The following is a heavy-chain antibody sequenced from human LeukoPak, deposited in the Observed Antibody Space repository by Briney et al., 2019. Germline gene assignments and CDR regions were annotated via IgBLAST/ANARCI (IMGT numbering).Heavy chain of an antibody. J-gene: IGHJ3*02. CDR1: GFTFSNYW. D-gene: IGHD3-3*01. CDR2: ISSSSSYI. Sequence: GGSLRLSCAASGFTFSNYWMSWVRQAPGKGLEWVSSISSSSSYIYYADSVKGRFTISRDNAKNSLYLQMNSLRAEDTAVYYCASFEWSDAFDIGGQGTMVTVSS. V-gene: IGHV3-21*01. CDR3: ASFEWSDAFDI.